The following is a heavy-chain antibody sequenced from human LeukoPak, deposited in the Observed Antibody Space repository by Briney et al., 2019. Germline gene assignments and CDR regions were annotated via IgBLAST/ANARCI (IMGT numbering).Heavy chain of an antibody. Sequence: GGSLRLSRAASGFTFSSYWMSWVRQAPGKGLEWVANIKQDGSEKYYVDSVKGRFTISRDNAKNSLYLQMNSLRAEDTAVYYCAREGSPIVVVPAAIIRPSYYYYGMDVWGQGTTVTVSS. J-gene: IGHJ6*02. CDR3: AREGSPIVVVPAAIIRPSYYYYGMDV. CDR1: GFTFSSYW. V-gene: IGHV3-7*01. D-gene: IGHD2-2*02. CDR2: IKQDGSEK.